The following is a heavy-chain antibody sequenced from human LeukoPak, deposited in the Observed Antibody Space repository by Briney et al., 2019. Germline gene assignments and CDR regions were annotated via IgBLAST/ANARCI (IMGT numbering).Heavy chain of an antibody. J-gene: IGHJ3*02. V-gene: IGHV1-24*01. Sequence: ASVKVSCKVSGYTLTELSMHWVRQAPGKGLEWMGGFDPEDGETIYAQKFQGRVTMTEDTSTDTAYMELSSLRSEDTAVYYCATDPRGIAESAFDIWGQGTMVTVSS. D-gene: IGHD6-13*01. CDR3: ATDPRGIAESAFDI. CDR2: FDPEDGET. CDR1: GYTLTELS.